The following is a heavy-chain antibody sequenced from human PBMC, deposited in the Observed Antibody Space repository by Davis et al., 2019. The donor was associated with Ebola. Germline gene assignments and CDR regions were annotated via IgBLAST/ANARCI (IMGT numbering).Heavy chain of an antibody. D-gene: IGHD5-24*01. CDR2: INPSSGSA. J-gene: IGHJ2*01. CDR1: GGTFTNYA. CDR3: ARGGRDGYNYWYFDL. Sequence: AASVKVSCKTSGGTFTNYAVNWVRQAPGQGLEWMGIINPSSGSATYAHTFQGRVTMTTDTSTSTIYMELSSLKSDDTAIYYCARGGRDGYNYWYFDLWGRGTLVTVSS. V-gene: IGHV1-46*01.